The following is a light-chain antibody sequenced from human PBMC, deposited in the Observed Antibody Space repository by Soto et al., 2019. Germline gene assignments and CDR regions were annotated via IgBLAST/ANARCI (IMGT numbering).Light chain of an antibody. J-gene: IGLJ3*02. CDR2: DVS. Sequence: QSALTQPASVSGSPGQSITISCTGTSSDVGAYNYVSWYRQDAGKAPKLMIYDVSNRPSGVSDRFSGSESGNTASLTISGLQADDEADYYCCAYTTSSTVLFGGGTKLTVL. V-gene: IGLV2-14*01. CDR1: SSDVGAYNY. CDR3: CAYTTSSTVL.